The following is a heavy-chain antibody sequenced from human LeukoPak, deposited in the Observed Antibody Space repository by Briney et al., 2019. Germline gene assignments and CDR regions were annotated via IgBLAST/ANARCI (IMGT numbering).Heavy chain of an antibody. CDR2: IYYSGST. D-gene: IGHD5-12*01. V-gene: IGHV4-59*01. Sequence: SETLSLACTVSVGSISSYYWSWIRQPPGKGLEWIGYIYYSGSTNYNPSLKSRVTISVDTSKNQFSLKLSSVTAADTAVYYCARSGIVATPSSFDPWGQGTLVTVSS. J-gene: IGHJ5*02. CDR1: VGSISSYY. CDR3: ARSGIVATPSSFDP.